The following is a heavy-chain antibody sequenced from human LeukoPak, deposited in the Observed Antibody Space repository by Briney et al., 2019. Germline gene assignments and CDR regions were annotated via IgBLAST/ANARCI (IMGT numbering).Heavy chain of an antibody. CDR1: GFTVSSNY. CDR3: AREGSYGYGYYFDY. V-gene: IGHV3-53*01. CDR2: IYSGGST. D-gene: IGHD5-18*01. Sequence: PGGSLRLSCAASGFTVSSNYMSCVRQAPGKGLEWVSVIYSGGSTYYADSVKGRFTISRDNSKNTLYLQMNSLRAEDTAVYYCAREGSYGYGYYFDYWGQGTLVTVSS. J-gene: IGHJ4*02.